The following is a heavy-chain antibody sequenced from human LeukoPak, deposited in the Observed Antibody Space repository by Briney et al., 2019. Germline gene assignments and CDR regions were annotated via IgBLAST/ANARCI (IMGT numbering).Heavy chain of an antibody. J-gene: IGHJ6*02. V-gene: IGHV3-21*01. CDR1: GFTFRSYS. CDR2: ISSSSSYI. D-gene: IGHD5-18*01. CDR3: ARDHTAMVREKGYYYYYGMDV. Sequence: GGPLRLSCAASGFTFRSYSMNWVRQAPGKGLEWVSSISSSSSYIYYADSVKGRFTISRDNAKNSLYLQMNSLRAEDTAVYYCARDHTAMVREKGYYYYYGMDVWGQGTTVTVSS.